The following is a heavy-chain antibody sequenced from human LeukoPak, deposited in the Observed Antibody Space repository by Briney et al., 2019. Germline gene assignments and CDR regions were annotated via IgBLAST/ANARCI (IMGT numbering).Heavy chain of an antibody. CDR1: GFTFSNYA. J-gene: IGHJ4*02. V-gene: IGHV3-30*04. D-gene: IGHD6-13*01. CDR3: ARDPRRSSQTGYFDY. CDR2: ISYDGSNK. Sequence: GGSLRLSCAASGFTFSNYAMHWVRQAPGKGLEWVAVISYDGSNKYYADSVKGRFTISRDNSKNTVYLQMNSLRAEDTAVYYCARDPRRSSQTGYFDYWGQGTRVTVSS.